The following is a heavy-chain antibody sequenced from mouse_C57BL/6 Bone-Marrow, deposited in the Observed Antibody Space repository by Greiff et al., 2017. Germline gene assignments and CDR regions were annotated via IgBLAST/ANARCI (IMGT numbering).Heavy chain of an antibody. CDR2: IDPSDSYT. J-gene: IGHJ3*01. Sequence: QVHVKQPGAELVMPGASVKLSCKASGYTFTSYWMHWVKQRPGQGLEWIGEIDPSDSYTNYNQKFKGKATLTVDKSSSTAYMQLSSLTSEDSAVYYCARGRLRRACAYWGQGTLVTVSA. V-gene: IGHV1-69*01. CDR1: GYTFTSYW. CDR3: ARGRLRRACAY. D-gene: IGHD2-4*01.